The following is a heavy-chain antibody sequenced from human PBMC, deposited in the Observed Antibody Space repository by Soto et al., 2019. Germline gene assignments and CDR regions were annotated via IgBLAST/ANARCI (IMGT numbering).Heavy chain of an antibody. V-gene: IGHV3-15*07. Sequence: SVSNAWMNWVRRAPGKGLEWVGRIKSKTDGGTTDYAAPVKGRFTISRDDSKNTLYLQMNSLKTEDTAVYYCTTMAGVTPAYWGQGTLVTVSS. CDR2: IKSKTDGGTT. J-gene: IGHJ4*02. CDR3: TTMAGVTPAY. D-gene: IGHD4-4*01. CDR1: SVSNAW.